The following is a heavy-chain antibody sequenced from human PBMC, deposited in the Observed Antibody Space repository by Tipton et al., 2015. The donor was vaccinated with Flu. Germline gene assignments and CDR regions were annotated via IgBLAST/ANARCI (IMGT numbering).Heavy chain of an antibody. J-gene: IGHJ5*02. D-gene: IGHD4-11*01. Sequence: SLRLSCAASGFTFTYHYVDWVRQAPGKGLEWVGRSTNRGVGYATYYAASVIGRFTISRDDSETSLYLRMTSLEADDTAVYYCARGAQGNYGEFDLWGQGTLVTVSS. CDR1: GFTFTYHY. CDR2: STNRGVGYAT. CDR3: ARGAQGNYGEFDL. V-gene: IGHV3-72*01.